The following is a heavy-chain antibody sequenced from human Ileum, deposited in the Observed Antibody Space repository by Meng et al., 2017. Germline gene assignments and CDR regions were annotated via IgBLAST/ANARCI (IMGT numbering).Heavy chain of an antibody. CDR2: ISHSGSA. CDR1: SGSSSSNTY. D-gene: IGHD4-23*01. J-gene: IGHJ4*02. V-gene: IGHV4-4*02. CDR3: ARHGGYSQDF. Sequence: QVSPRELCQGLVRPSGTPSLTCAVSSGSSSSNTYWSWVRQPPGKGLEWIGQISHSGSAYYNPSLKSRVTMSVDKSKSQFSLMLTSVTAADTAIYYCARHGGYSQDFWGQGTLVTVSS.